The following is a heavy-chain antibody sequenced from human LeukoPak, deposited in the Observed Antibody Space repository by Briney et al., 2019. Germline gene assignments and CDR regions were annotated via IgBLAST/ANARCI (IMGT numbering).Heavy chain of an antibody. J-gene: IGHJ3*02. CDR2: IIPIFGTA. V-gene: IGHV1-69*13. CDR1: GYTFTGYY. Sequence: ASVKVSCKASGYTFTGYYMHWVRQAPGQGLEWMGGIIPIFGTANYAQKFQGRVTITADESTSTAYMELSSLRSEDTAVYYCASLSSGWYQDAFDIWGQGTMVTVSS. CDR3: ASLSSGWYQDAFDI. D-gene: IGHD6-19*01.